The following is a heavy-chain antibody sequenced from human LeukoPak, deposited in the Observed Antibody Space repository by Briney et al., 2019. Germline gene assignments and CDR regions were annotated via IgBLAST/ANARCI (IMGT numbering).Heavy chain of an antibody. CDR3: AKNNGWFHLAQ. J-gene: IGHJ4*02. Sequence: GGSLRLSCAASGFTFSNYWMSWVHQAPGKGLEWVGHIKSDGSAQYYVDSVKGRFSISRDNAENAVYLQMNSLRVEDTALYYCAKNNGWFHLAQWGQGTLVTVSS. CDR1: GFTFSNYW. D-gene: IGHD6-19*01. CDR2: IKSDGSAQ. V-gene: IGHV3-7*03.